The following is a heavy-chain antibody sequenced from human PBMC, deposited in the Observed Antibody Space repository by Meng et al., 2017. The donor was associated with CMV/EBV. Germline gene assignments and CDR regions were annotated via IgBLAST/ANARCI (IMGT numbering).Heavy chain of an antibody. Sequence: QESGPGLVKPSQTLSLTCTVSGGSISSGDYYWSWIRQPPGKGLEWIGYIYYSGSTYYNPSLKSRVTISVDTSKNQFSLKLSSVTAADTAVYYCARVMGPNRTPYYFDYWGQGTLVTVSS. J-gene: IGHJ4*02. CDR3: ARVMGPNRTPYYFDY. D-gene: IGHD1-14*01. CDR1: GGSISSGDYY. CDR2: IYYSGST. V-gene: IGHV4-30-4*08.